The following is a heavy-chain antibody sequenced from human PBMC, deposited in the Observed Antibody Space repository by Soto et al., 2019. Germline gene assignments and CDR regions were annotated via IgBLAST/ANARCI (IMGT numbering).Heavy chain of an antibody. CDR2: IIPIFGTA. CDR3: ARARAAYYDILTGYYLHYYYYGMDV. CDR1: GGTFSSYA. Sequence: GASVKVSCKASGGTFSSYAISWVRQAPGQGLEWMGGIIPIFGTANYAQKFQGRVTITADESTSTAYMELSSLRSEDTAVYYCARARAAYYDILTGYYLHYYYYGMDVWGQGTTVTVSS. D-gene: IGHD3-9*01. J-gene: IGHJ6*02. V-gene: IGHV1-69*13.